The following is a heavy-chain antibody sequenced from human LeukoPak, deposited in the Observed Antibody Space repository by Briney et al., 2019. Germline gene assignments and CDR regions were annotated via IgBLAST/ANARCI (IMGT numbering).Heavy chain of an antibody. CDR3: ARDLAVAGPGAFDI. D-gene: IGHD6-19*01. CDR1: GFSVSSRY. J-gene: IGHJ3*02. Sequence: PGGSLRLPCAASGFSVSSRYMSWVRQAPGKGLEWVSVIYIGGSTNNADSVKGRFSISRDNSKNTLYLQMNSLRAEDTAVYYCARDLAVAGPGAFDIWGQGTMVTVSS. CDR2: IYIGGST. V-gene: IGHV3-53*01.